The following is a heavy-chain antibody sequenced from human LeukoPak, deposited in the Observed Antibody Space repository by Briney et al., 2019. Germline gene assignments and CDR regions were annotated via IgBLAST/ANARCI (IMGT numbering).Heavy chain of an antibody. V-gene: IGHV1-8*01. Sequence: ASVKVSCKASGYTLTSYDINWVRQATGQGLEWMGWMNPNSGRTGYAQNFQGRITITRNTSISTAYMELSSLRSEDTAVYYCATTAGYSSGWCHYWGQGTLVTVSS. CDR3: ATTAGYSSGWCHY. CDR2: MNPNSGRT. CDR1: GYTLTSYD. J-gene: IGHJ4*02. D-gene: IGHD6-19*01.